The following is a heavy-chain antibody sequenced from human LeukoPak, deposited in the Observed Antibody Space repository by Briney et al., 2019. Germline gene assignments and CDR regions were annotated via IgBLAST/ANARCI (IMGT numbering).Heavy chain of an antibody. Sequence: GGSLRLSCAGSGFTFRTFGMNWVRQAPGKGLEWVALVSYDGSNKYYADSVKGRFTISRDNSKNTLFLQMNSLRAEDTAVYYCARDDALGDNALDIWGQGIMVTVSS. V-gene: IGHV3-30*03. D-gene: IGHD3-16*01. CDR3: ARDDALGDNALDI. CDR1: GFTFRTFG. CDR2: VSYDGSNK. J-gene: IGHJ3*02.